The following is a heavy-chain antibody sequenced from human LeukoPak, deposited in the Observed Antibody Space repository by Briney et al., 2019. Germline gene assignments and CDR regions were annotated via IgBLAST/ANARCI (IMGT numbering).Heavy chain of an antibody. V-gene: IGHV3-23*01. CDR2: ISGSGGST. CDR3: AKAQELGGSGSPDAFDI. D-gene: IGHD3-3*01. J-gene: IGHJ3*02. Sequence: GGSLRLSCAASGFTVSSNYMSWVRQAPGKGLEWVSAISGSGGSTYYADSVKGRFTISRDNSKNTLYLQMNSLRAEDTAVYYCAKAQELGGSGSPDAFDIWGQGTMVTVSS. CDR1: GFTVSSNY.